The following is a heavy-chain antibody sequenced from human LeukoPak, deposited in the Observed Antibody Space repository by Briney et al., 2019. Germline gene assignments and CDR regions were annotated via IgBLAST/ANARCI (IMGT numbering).Heavy chain of an antibody. Sequence: SETLSLTCTVSGGSISSYYWSWIRQPPGKGLEWIGYIYYSGSTNYNPSLKSRVTISVDTSKNQFSLKLSSVTAADTAVYYCARFTRSYYYYYMDVWGKGTTVTVSS. CDR1: GGSISSYY. D-gene: IGHD2-2*01. CDR2: IYYSGST. V-gene: IGHV4-59*08. CDR3: ARFTRSYYYYYMDV. J-gene: IGHJ6*03.